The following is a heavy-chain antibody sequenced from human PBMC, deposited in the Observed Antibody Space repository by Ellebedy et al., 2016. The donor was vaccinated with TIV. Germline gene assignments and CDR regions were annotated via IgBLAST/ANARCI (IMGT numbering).Heavy chain of an antibody. D-gene: IGHD3-22*01. CDR3: ARTRLYYDSSGYSYWYFDL. V-gene: IGHV5-51*01. Sequence: GESLKISCKGSGYSFTSYWIGWVRQMPGKGLEWMGIIYPGDSDTRYSPSFQGQVTISADKSINTAYLQWSSLKASDTAMYYCARTRLYYDSSGYSYWYFDLWGRGTLVTVSS. CDR1: GYSFTSYW. J-gene: IGHJ2*01. CDR2: IYPGDSDT.